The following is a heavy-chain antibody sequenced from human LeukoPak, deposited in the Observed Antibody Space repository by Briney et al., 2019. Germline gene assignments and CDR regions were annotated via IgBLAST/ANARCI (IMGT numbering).Heavy chain of an antibody. CDR1: GITLSNYG. D-gene: IGHD3-22*01. J-gene: IGHJ4*02. CDR3: AKRGVVIRVILVGFHKEAYYFDS. V-gene: IGHV3-23*01. CDR2: ISGSGGGT. Sequence: AGGSLRLPCAVSGITLSNYGMSWVRQAPGKGLEWVAGISGSGGGTYYANSVKGRFTISRDNPKNTLYLQMNSLRAKDTAVYFCAKRGVVIRVILVGFHKEAYYFDSWGQGALVTVSS.